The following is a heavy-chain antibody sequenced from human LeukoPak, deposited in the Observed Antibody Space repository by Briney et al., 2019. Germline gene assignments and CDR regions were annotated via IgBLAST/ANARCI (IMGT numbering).Heavy chain of an antibody. D-gene: IGHD3-22*01. J-gene: IGHJ4*02. CDR3: ARAPGTMIVVDY. CDR2: TSFDGSDN. Sequence: GRSLRLSCAASGFTFSSYAMHWVRQAPGKGLKWVAATSFDGSDNYYADSVKGRFTISRDNSKNTLYLQMNSLRPDDTAVYYCARAPGTMIVVDYWGQGTLVTVSS. CDR1: GFTFSSYA. V-gene: IGHV3-30*04.